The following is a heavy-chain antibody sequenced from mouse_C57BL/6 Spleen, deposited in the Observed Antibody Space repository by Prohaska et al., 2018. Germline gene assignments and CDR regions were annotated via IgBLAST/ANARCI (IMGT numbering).Heavy chain of an antibody. CDR3: ASPNWDGYFDV. CDR2: INPDSSTI. CDR1: GIDFSRYW. D-gene: IGHD4-1*01. V-gene: IGHV4-1*01. Sequence: EVKLLQSGGGLVQPGGSLKLSCAASGIDFSRYWMSWFRRAPGKGLEWIGEINPDSSTINYAPSLKDKLIISRDNAKNTLYLQMSKVRSEDTALYYCASPNWDGYFDVWGTGTTVTVSS. J-gene: IGHJ1*03.